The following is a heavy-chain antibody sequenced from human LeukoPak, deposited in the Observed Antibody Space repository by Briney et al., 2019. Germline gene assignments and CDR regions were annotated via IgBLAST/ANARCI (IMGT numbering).Heavy chain of an antibody. Sequence: GGSLRLSCAASGFTFGDYAIHWVRQAPGKGLEWVSLISENGGRTYYADSVKGRFTIARDNRKNSLYPQMDSLRTEDSALYYCAKDLTQLVLAFDIWGQGTMVTVSS. D-gene: IGHD6-13*01. CDR2: ISENGGRT. CDR1: GFTFGDYA. V-gene: IGHV3-43*02. CDR3: AKDLTQLVLAFDI. J-gene: IGHJ3*02.